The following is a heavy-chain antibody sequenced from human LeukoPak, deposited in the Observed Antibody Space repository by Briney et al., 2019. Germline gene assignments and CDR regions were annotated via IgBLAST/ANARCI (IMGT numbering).Heavy chain of an antibody. Sequence: SETLSPTCTVSGGSISSGGYYWSWIRQPPGKGLEWIGYIYHSGSTYYNPSLKSRVTISVDTSKNQFSLKLSSVTAADTAVYYCAREGGRGYDFWSGYSPFDYWGQGTLVTVSS. J-gene: IGHJ4*02. CDR3: AREGGRGYDFWSGYSPFDY. V-gene: IGHV4-30-2*01. D-gene: IGHD3-3*01. CDR2: IYHSGST. CDR1: GGSISSGGYY.